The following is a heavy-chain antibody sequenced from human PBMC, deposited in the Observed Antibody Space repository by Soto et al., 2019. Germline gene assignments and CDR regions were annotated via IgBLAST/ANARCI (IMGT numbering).Heavy chain of an antibody. J-gene: IGHJ4*02. CDR1: GGSISSSSYY. CDR3: ARIKSQGIRGVIDY. D-gene: IGHD3-10*01. Sequence: SETLSLTCTVSGGSISSSSYYWGWIRQPPGKGLEWIGSIYYSGSTYYNPSLKSRVTISVDTSKNQFSLKLSSVTAADTAVYYCARIKSQGIRGVIDYWGQGTLVTVSS. V-gene: IGHV4-39*01. CDR2: IYYSGST.